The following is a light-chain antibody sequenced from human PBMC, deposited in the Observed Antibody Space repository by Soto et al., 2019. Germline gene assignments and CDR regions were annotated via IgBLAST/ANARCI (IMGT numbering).Light chain of an antibody. Sequence: DIQMTQSPSSLSASVGDTVTITCRASQSITNYLTWFQQKPGKAPSLLIYDASALPRGVPSRFSGSGSGTKFTLTIASLQPDDFATYYCQQYETFSGTFGPGTKVDIK. J-gene: IGKJ1*01. V-gene: IGKV1-5*01. CDR2: DAS. CDR1: QSITNY. CDR3: QQYETFSGT.